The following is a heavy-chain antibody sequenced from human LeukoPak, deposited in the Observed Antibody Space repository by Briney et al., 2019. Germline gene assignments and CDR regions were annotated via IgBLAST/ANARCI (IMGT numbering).Heavy chain of an antibody. V-gene: IGHV5-51*01. J-gene: IGHJ4*02. CDR2: IYAGDSDT. Sequence: GESLKISCKGSGFSFSNYWIGWVRQMPGEGLEWMGIIYAGDSDTRYSPSFQGQVTISADKSISTAYLQWSSLKASDTAMYYCARHYGGGYCSGGSCYSSFDYWGRGTLVTVSS. D-gene: IGHD2-15*01. CDR3: ARHYGGGYCSGGSCYSSFDY. CDR1: GFSFSNYW.